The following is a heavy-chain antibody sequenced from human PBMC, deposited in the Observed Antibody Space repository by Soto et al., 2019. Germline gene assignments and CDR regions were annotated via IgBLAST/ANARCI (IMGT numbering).Heavy chain of an antibody. CDR1: GFAFSAYA. V-gene: IGHV3-30-3*01. Sequence: GESLSLSCSASGFAFSAYAFHWVRQAHGKGLEWLSVISYDGRETHYADSVEGRFIISRDSSKKTAYLKMNSLRTEDTAVYYCAKDAGGNLYSTRWFEVDSGGKGPLVNVS. D-gene: IGHD2-8*01. CDR2: ISYDGRET. J-gene: IGHJ4*02. CDR3: AKDAGGNLYSTRWFEVDS.